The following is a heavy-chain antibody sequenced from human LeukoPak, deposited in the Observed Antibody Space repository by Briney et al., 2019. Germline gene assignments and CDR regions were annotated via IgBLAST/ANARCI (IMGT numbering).Heavy chain of an antibody. CDR3: ARFRPIAAAGISRWSWFDP. V-gene: IGHV4-34*01. J-gene: IGHJ5*02. Sequence: SETLSLTCAVYGGSFSGYYWSRIRQPPGKGLEWIGEINHSGSTNYNPSLRSRVTISVDTSKNQFSLKLSSVTAADTAVYYCARFRPIAAAGISRWSWFDPWGQGTLVTVSS. D-gene: IGHD6-13*01. CDR1: GGSFSGYY. CDR2: INHSGST.